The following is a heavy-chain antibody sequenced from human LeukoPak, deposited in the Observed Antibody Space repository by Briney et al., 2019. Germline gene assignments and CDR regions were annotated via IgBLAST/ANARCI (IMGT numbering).Heavy chain of an antibody. V-gene: IGHV3-9*01. D-gene: IGHD5-12*01. CDR1: GFTFSSYA. CDR3: AINGGGDSGYGNFDY. J-gene: IGHJ4*02. CDR2: ISWNSDNI. Sequence: PGGSLRLSCAASGFTFSSYAMSWVRQAPGKGLEWVSGISWNSDNIGYADSVKGRFTTSRDNAKNSLYLQMNSLRAEDTALYYCAINGGGDSGYGNFDYWGQGTLVTVSS.